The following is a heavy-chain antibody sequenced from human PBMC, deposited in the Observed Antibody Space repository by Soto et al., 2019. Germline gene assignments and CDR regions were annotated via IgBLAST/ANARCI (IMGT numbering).Heavy chain of an antibody. Sequence: SXTLSLTCTVSGGSISSSTYYWCWIRQPPGKGLEWIGSIYYSGSTYYNPSLKSRVTISVDTSKNQFSLKLSSVTAADTAVYYCARKAQQLDTLDYWGQGTLVTVSS. CDR3: ARKAQQLDTLDY. CDR1: GGSISSSTYY. CDR2: IYYSGST. J-gene: IGHJ4*02. V-gene: IGHV4-39*01. D-gene: IGHD6-13*01.